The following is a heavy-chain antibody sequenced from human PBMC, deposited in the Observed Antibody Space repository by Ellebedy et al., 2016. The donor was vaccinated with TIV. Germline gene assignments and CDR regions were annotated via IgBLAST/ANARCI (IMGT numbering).Heavy chain of an antibody. V-gene: IGHV3-48*04. D-gene: IGHD3-22*01. Sequence: GGSLRLSXAASGFTFSSYSMNWVRQAPGKGLEWVSYISSSSSTIYYADSVKGRFTISRDNAKNSLYLQMNSLRAEDTAVYYCASRPDYYDSSGYFSGDYWGQGTLVTVSS. CDR1: GFTFSSYS. CDR2: ISSSSSTI. J-gene: IGHJ4*02. CDR3: ASRPDYYDSSGYFSGDY.